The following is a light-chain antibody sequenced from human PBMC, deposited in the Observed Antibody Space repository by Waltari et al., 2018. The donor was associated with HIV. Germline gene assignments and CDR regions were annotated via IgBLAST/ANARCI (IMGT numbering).Light chain of an antibody. CDR1: QSIRSY. CDR2: GTT. J-gene: IGKJ4*01. CDR3: QQSFSIPLT. Sequence: DIQMTQSPSSLSASVGDRVTITCRASQSIRSYLNWYQQKPGKAPKLLIYGTTSLQSGFPSRFSGSGFGTDFTLTVSSLQPEDSATYYCQQSFSIPLTFGGGTKVEIK. V-gene: IGKV1-39*01.